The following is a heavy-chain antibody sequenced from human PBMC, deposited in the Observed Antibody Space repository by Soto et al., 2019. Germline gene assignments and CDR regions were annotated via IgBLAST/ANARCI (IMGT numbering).Heavy chain of an antibody. CDR2: INLSGGT. J-gene: IGHJ4*02. Sequence: SETLSLTCGVYGGSFSGYYWSWTRQPPGKGLEWIGEINLSGGTNHNPVLKSRVSLSVDTSKNQFSLKLSSVTAADSAIYYCARGRRSTGVGYWGQGTLVTVSS. CDR1: GGSFSGYY. V-gene: IGHV4-34*01. CDR3: ARGRRSTGVGY. D-gene: IGHD4-17*01.